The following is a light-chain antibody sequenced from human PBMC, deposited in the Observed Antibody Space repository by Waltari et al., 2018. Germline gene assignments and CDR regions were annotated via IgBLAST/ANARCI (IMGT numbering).Light chain of an antibody. CDR3: QQYNNWPPLT. J-gene: IGKJ4*01. CDR1: QSVNSN. V-gene: IGKV3-15*01. CDR2: GAS. Sequence: EIVMTQSPATLSVSPGERATLSCRASQSVNSNLAWYQQTPGQAPRLPIFGASGRATGIPARFSGSGSGTEFTLTISSLQSEDFAVYYCQQYNNWPPLTFGGGTKVEIK.